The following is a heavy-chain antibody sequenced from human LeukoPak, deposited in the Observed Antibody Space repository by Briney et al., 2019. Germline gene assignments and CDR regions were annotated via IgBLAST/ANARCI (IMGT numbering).Heavy chain of an antibody. CDR1: GYSFTSYW. Sequence: GESLKISCKGSGYSFTSYWIAWVRQMPGKGLEWMGIIYPGDSDTRYSPPFQGQVTISADKSISTAYLQWSSLKASDTAMYYCARQIKVAYYYYGMDVWGQGTTVTVSS. J-gene: IGHJ6*02. V-gene: IGHV5-51*01. CDR2: IYPGDSDT. CDR3: ARQIKVAYYYYGMDV.